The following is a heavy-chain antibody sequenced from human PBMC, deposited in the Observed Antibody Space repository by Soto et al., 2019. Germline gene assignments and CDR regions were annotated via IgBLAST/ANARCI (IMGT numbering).Heavy chain of an antibody. V-gene: IGHV3-73*01. CDR1: GFTFSASG. J-gene: IGHJ4*02. D-gene: IGHD2-21*02. Sequence: PGGSLRLSCAASGFTFSASGMHWVRQASGKGLEWVGRIRSKANNYATAYAASVKGRFTVSRDDSKNTAYLQMDSLETEDTAVYYCTRQYVDDSNSFDSWGQGT. CDR2: IRSKANNYAT. CDR3: TRQYVDDSNSFDS.